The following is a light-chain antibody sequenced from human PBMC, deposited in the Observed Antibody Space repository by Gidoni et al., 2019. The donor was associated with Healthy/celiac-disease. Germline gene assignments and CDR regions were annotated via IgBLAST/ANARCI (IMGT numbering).Light chain of an antibody. CDR2: DVS. Sequence: QSALTHPASVSGSSGQSITISCTGTSSDVGGYNYVSWYQQHPGKAPKLMFYDVSNRPSGVSNRFSGSKSGNTASLTISGLQAEDEADYYCSSYTSSSTWVFGTGTKVTVL. CDR1: SSDVGGYNY. CDR3: SSYTSSSTWV. V-gene: IGLV2-14*01. J-gene: IGLJ1*01.